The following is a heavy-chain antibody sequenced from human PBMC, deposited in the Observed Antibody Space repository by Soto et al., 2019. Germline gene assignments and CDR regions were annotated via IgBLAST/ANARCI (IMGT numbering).Heavy chain of an antibody. J-gene: IGHJ6*03. D-gene: IGHD1-20*01. CDR3: ARRDGDTWNSGRAFGY. CDR1: GVSVSSGSFY. Sequence: PSETLSLTCSVSGVSVSSGSFYWGWLRQPPGKELEWIGNVYYNGDISYNPSLKSRVTISVDTSGNQFSLRMNYVTAADTAVYCCARRDGDTWNSGRAFGYWGKATRITFAS. V-gene: IGHV4-39*01. CDR2: VYYNGDI.